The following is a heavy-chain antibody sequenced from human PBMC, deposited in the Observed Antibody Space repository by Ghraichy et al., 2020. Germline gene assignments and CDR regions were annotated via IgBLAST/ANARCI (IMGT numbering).Heavy chain of an antibody. D-gene: IGHD2-15*01. Sequence: GESLNISCVASGFTFSSFAMSWVRQAPGKGLEWVSGINYSGGTTYYADSVKGRFTISRDNSKNTLYLQMNSLRAEDTAVYYCAKEGSRLYWDFDYWGQGTLVTVSS. J-gene: IGHJ4*02. V-gene: IGHV3-23*01. CDR2: INYSGGTT. CDR3: AKEGSRLYWDFDY. CDR1: GFTFSSFA.